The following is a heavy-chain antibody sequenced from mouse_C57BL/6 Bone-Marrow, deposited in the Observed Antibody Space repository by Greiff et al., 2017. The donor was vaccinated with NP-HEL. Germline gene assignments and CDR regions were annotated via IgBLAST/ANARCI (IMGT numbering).Heavy chain of an antibody. J-gene: IGHJ3*01. CDR1: GYSFTGYY. CDR3: ARADLLWLRRAWFAY. Sequence: VQLKESGPELVKPGASVKISCKASGYSFTGYYMNWVKQSPEKSLEWIGEINPSTGGTTYNQKFKAKATLTVDKSSSTAYMQLKSLTSEDSAVYYCARADLLWLRRAWFAYWGQGTLVTVSA. CDR2: INPSTGGT. V-gene: IGHV1-42*01. D-gene: IGHD2-2*01.